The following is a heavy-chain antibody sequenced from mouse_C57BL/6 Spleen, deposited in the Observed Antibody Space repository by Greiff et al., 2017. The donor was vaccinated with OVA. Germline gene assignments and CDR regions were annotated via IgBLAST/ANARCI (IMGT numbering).Heavy chain of an antibody. Sequence: VKLVESGAELARPGASVKLSCKASGYTFTSYGISWVKQRTGQGLEWIGEIYPRSGNTYYNEKFKGKATLTADKSSSTAYMELRSLTSGDSAVYFCARSGSSLYWYFDVWGTGTTVTVSS. CDR3: ARSGSSLYWYFDV. V-gene: IGHV1-81*01. CDR1: GYTFTSYG. J-gene: IGHJ1*03. CDR2: IYPRSGNT. D-gene: IGHD1-1*01.